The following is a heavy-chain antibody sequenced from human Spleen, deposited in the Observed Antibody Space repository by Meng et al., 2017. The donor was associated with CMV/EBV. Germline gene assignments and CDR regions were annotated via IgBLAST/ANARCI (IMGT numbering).Heavy chain of an antibody. CDR2: INAYNGNT. Sequence: ASVKVSCKASGYTFKSYGISWVRQVPGQRLEWMGWINAYNGNTDYMQKFQGRVTMTTDTSTRTAYLELRSLRSDDTAVYYCARIYTWGYSKIDFWGQGTQV. V-gene: IGHV1-18*01. CDR1: GYTFKSYG. CDR3: ARIYTWGYSKIDF. D-gene: IGHD3-22*01. J-gene: IGHJ4*02.